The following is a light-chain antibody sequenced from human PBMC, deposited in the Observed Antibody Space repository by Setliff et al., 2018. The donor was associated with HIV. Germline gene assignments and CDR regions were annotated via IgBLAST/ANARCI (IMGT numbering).Light chain of an antibody. V-gene: IGLV2-14*03. Sequence: QSVLAQPAPVSGSPGQSITISCIGTSSDVGGYDFVSWYQQRPGKAPKLIIFDVSERPSGVSHRFSASKSGNTASLTISGLQTEDEANYFCASYRSPATYVFGIGTKATVL. CDR1: SSDVGGYDF. CDR3: ASYRSPATYV. J-gene: IGLJ1*01. CDR2: DVS.